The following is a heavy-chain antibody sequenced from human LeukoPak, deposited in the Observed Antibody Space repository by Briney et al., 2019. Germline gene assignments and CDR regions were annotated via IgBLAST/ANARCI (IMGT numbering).Heavy chain of an antibody. V-gene: IGHV3-23*01. J-gene: IGHJ4*02. CDR3: AKDGDYDQPLLFDY. CDR1: GFTFSNYA. D-gene: IGHD3-22*01. CDR2: ISGSGGST. Sequence: PGGSLRLSCAASGFTFSNYAMNWVRQAPGKGLEWVSAISGSGGSTFYADSVRGRFTISRDNSKNTLYLQMNSLRAEDTAVYYCAKDGDYDQPLLFDYWGQGTLVTVSS.